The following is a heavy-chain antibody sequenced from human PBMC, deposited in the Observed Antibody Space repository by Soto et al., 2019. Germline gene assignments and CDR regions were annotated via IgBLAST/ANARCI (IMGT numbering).Heavy chain of an antibody. CDR3: TTVGSSFRSGYYYYYMDV. V-gene: IGHV3-15*01. CDR2: IKSKTDGGTT. Sequence: GGSLRLSCAASGFTFRNASMRWVRPAPGEGGGGVGRIKSKTDGGTTDYAAPVKGRFTISRDDSKNTLYLQMNSLKTEDTAVYYCTTVGSSFRSGYYYYYMDVWGKGTTVTVSS. J-gene: IGHJ6*03. CDR1: GFTFRNAS. D-gene: IGHD6-13*01.